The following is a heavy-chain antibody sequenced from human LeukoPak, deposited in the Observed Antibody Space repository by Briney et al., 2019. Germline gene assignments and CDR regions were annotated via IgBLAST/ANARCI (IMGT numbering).Heavy chain of an antibody. J-gene: IGHJ6*01. Sequence: PGGSLRLSCAASGFTFSSYCMSWVRQAPGKGLEWVASINHDGSNKYYADSVKGRFTISRDNAKNTLYLQMNSLRAEHTAVYYCARGHSSSWYLPEYYYTGMEVWGKGTTVTVSS. CDR1: GFTFSSYC. V-gene: IGHV3-7*01. CDR2: INHDGSNK. D-gene: IGHD6-13*01. CDR3: ARGHSSSWYLPEYYYTGMEV.